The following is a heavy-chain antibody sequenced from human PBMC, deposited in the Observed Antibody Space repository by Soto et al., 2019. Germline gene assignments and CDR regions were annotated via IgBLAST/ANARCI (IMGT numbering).Heavy chain of an antibody. Sequence: GGSLRLSCAASGLTFSSFAMSWVRQAPGKGLEWVSGISGSGGSTYHADSVKGRFIISRDNSKNMLYLQMNSVRAEDTAVYYCAKAHSSSPSPQYYYYGLDVWGQGTTVTVSS. D-gene: IGHD6-13*01. CDR1: GLTFSSFA. CDR3: AKAHSSSPSPQYYYYGLDV. CDR2: ISGSGGST. J-gene: IGHJ6*01. V-gene: IGHV3-23*01.